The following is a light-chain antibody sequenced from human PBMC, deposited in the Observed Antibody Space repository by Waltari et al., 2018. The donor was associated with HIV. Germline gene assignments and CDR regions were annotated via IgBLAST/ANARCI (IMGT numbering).Light chain of an antibody. Sequence: DIVMTQSPDSLTVSLGERATINCKSSRSVLYSSDNKNYLVWYQQKSGQSPKVVISWASTRESGVPDRFSGSGSGTDFTLTISSLQAEDVALYYCQQHFKTPYTFGQGTKVEI. CDR3: QQHFKTPYT. CDR1: RSVLYSSDNKNY. J-gene: IGKJ2*01. V-gene: IGKV4-1*01. CDR2: WAS.